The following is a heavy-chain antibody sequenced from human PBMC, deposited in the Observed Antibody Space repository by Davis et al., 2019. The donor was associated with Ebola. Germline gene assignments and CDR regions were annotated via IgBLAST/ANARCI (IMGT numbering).Heavy chain of an antibody. D-gene: IGHD6-6*01. CDR2: IKQDGSEQ. Sequence: ETLSLTCTVSGGSISSGGYYWSWVRQAPGKGLEWVANIKQDGSEQYYVDSVKGRFTISRDNAKNSLYLQMNSLRAEDTAVYYRARDGTAARLLFYYYYGMDVWGQGTTVTVSS. V-gene: IGHV3-7*03. CDR1: GGSISSGGYY. CDR3: ARDGTAARLLFYYYYGMDV. J-gene: IGHJ6*02.